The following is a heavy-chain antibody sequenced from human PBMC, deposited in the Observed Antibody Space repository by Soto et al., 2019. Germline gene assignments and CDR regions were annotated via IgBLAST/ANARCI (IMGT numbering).Heavy chain of an antibody. D-gene: IGHD6-13*01. J-gene: IGHJ5*02. CDR2: IYYSGST. CDR1: GGSISSSSYY. CDR3: ARQIHSSSWYPPNWFDP. V-gene: IGHV4-39*01. Sequence: QLQLQESGPGLVKPSETLSLTCTVSGGSISSSSYYWGWIRQPPGKGLEWIGSIYYSGSTYYNPSLKSRVTISVDTSKNQFSLKLSSVTAADTAVYYCARQIHSSSWYPPNWFDPWGQGTLVTVSS.